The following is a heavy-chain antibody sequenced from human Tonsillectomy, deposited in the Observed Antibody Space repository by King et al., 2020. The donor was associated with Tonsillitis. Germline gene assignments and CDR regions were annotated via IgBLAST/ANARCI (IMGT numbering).Heavy chain of an antibody. CDR1: GFTFSSYE. Sequence: VQLVESGGGLVQPGGSLRLSCAASGFTFSSYEMNWVRQDPEKGRAWVSDISSSGSTIYYADSVKGRFTISRDNAKNSLYLQMNSLRAEDTAVYYCARGSRTVAAAGLGVGYWGQGTLVTISS. V-gene: IGHV3-48*03. CDR3: ARGSRTVAAAGLGVGY. CDR2: ISSSGSTI. J-gene: IGHJ4*02. D-gene: IGHD6-13*01.